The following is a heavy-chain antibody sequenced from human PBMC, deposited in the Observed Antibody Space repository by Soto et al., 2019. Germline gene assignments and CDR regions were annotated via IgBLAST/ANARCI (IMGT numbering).Heavy chain of an antibody. J-gene: IGHJ4*02. Sequence: PGESLKISCKATGYSFTNYWIGWVRQMPGKGLEWMGTIYPGDSDTRYGPAFEGQVTISADKSITTAYLQWSSLKASDTAMYYCARHGYFDWLLSPYYFDYWGQGTLVTVSS. D-gene: IGHD3-9*01. CDR3: ARHGYFDWLLSPYYFDY. CDR2: IYPGDSDT. CDR1: GYSFTNYW. V-gene: IGHV5-51*01.